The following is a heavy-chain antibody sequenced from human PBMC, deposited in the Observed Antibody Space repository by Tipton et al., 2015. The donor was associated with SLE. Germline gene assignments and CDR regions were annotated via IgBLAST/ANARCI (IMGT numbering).Heavy chain of an antibody. D-gene: IGHD1-26*01. V-gene: IGHV4-31*03. J-gene: IGHJ3*02. CDR1: GGSIISGGYY. Sequence: TLSLTCTVSGGSIISGGYYWSWIRQRPGKGLEWIGYVYYSGSTYYNPSLKSRVTISVDTSKNQFSLKLSSVTAADTAVYYCARTLGAIAHTVYDAFDIWGQGKMVTVSS. CDR3: ARTLGAIAHTVYDAFDI. CDR2: VYYSGST.